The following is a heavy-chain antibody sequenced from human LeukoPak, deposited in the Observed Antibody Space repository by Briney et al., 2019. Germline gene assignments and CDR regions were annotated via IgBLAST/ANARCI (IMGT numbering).Heavy chain of an antibody. CDR2: ISHTGSV. D-gene: IGHD3-3*01. J-gene: IGHJ4*02. Sequence: PSETLSLTCAVSGGSINSDYWWTWVRQSPGKGLEWIGEISHTGSVNYNLSLESRVTISTDKSKNQFSLMLRSVAAADTAVYYCARHDDFLSPYDYWGQGVLVTASS. CDR3: ARHDDFLSPYDY. V-gene: IGHV4-4*02. CDR1: GGSINSDYW.